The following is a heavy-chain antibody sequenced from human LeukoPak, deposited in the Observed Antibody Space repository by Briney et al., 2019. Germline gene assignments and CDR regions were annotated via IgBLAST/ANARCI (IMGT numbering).Heavy chain of an antibody. Sequence: ASVTVSCKASGYTFTGYYMHWVRQAPGQRLEWMGWINPNSGGTNYAQKFQGRVTMTRDTSISTAYMELSRLRSDDTAVYYCARGYSGYDYFDYWGQGTLVTVSS. J-gene: IGHJ4*02. D-gene: IGHD5-12*01. CDR1: GYTFTGYY. CDR3: ARGYSGYDYFDY. CDR2: INPNSGGT. V-gene: IGHV1-2*02.